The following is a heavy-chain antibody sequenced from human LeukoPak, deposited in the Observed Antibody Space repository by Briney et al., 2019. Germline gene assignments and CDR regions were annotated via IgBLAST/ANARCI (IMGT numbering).Heavy chain of an antibody. CDR3: VRVLGYHWNLDY. D-gene: IGHD1-20*01. Sequence: QTLSLTCAISGDSVSSDNAAWNWIRQSPSRGLEWLGRTYYRSKWYNDYAESVKSRITINPDTSKNQFSLQLRSVGPDDTAVYYCVRVLGYHWNLDYWGQGTLVTVSS. J-gene: IGHJ4*02. CDR1: GDSVSSDNAA. CDR2: TYYRSKWYN. V-gene: IGHV6-1*01.